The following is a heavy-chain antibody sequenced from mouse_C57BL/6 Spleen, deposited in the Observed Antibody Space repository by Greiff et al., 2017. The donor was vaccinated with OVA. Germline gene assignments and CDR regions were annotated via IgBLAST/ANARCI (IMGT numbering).Heavy chain of an antibody. Sequence: QVQLQQSGTELVKPGASVKLSCKASGYTFTSYWMHWVKQRPGQGLEWIGNINPSNGGTNYNEKFKSKATLTGDKSSSTAYMPLSSLTSEDSAVYYCARETYYSNYVSAMDYWGQRTSVTVSS. J-gene: IGHJ4*01. CDR1: GYTFTSYW. CDR2: INPSNGGT. D-gene: IGHD2-5*01. CDR3: ARETYYSNYVSAMDY. V-gene: IGHV1-53*01.